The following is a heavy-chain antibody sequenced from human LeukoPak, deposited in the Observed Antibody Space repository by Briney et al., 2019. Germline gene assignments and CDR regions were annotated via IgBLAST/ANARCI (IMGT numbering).Heavy chain of an antibody. V-gene: IGHV1-2*02. Sequence: ASVKVSGKASGYTFTGYYMHWVRQAPGQGLEWMGWINPNSGGTNYAQKFQGRVTMTRDTSISTAYMELSRLRSDDTAVYYCASDSFRLTPTRYYGMDVWGQGTTVTVSS. CDR3: ASDSFRLTPTRYYGMDV. CDR1: GYTFTGYY. J-gene: IGHJ6*02. CDR2: INPNSGGT.